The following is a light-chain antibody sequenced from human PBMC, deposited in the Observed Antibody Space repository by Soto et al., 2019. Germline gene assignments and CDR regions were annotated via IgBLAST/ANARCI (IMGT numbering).Light chain of an antibody. CDR2: DVS. J-gene: IGLJ1*01. CDR3: SSYAGTHIA. Sequence: SALTKPPCASGSPGQSVTVSCTGTSSDVGGYNSVSWYQQHPDKAPKLMIYDVSQRPSGFPDRLSGYKAGNTASLTVSDLQAEDQADYYCSSYAGTHIAFGTGTKLTVL. V-gene: IGLV2-8*01. CDR1: SSDVGGYNS.